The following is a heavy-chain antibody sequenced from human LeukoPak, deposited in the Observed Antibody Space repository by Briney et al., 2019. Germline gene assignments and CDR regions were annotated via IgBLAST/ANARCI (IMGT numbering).Heavy chain of an antibody. J-gene: IGHJ6*03. CDR2: IYYSGSS. V-gene: IGHV4-59*01. Sequence: PSETLSLTCNVSGGSISGYHWSWIRQPPGKGLEWLGYIYYSGSSNYNPSLKSRLTMSADTSKNQFSLKLSSVTAADTAVYYCARVPRSYYYYYYMDVWGKGTTVTVSS. CDR3: ARVPRSYYYYYYMDV. CDR1: GGSISGYH.